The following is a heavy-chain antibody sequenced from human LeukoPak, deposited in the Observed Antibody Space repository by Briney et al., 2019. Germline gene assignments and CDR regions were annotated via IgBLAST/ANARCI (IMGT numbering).Heavy chain of an antibody. J-gene: IGHJ4*02. CDR2: INHSGCT. V-gene: IGHV4-34*01. CDR3: AGRPDGVWFGELYTYYFDY. Sequence: SETLSLTCAVYGGSFSGYYWSWIRQPPGKGLEWIGEINHSGCTNYNPSLKSRVTISVDTSKNQFSLKLSSVTAADTAVYYCAGRPDGVWFGELYTYYFDYWGQGTLVTVYS. CDR1: GGSFSGYY. D-gene: IGHD3-10*01.